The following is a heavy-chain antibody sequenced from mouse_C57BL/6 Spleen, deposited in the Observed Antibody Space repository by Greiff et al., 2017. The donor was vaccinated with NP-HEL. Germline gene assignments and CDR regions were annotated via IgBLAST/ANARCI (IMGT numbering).Heavy chain of an antibody. CDR3: ARWVLDDGYYVGYFDV. D-gene: IGHD2-3*01. CDR2: IYPGDGDT. V-gene: IGHV1-80*01. Sequence: LKESGAELVKPGASVKISCKASAYAFSSYWMNWVKQRPGKGLEWIGQIYPGDGDTNYNGKFKGKATLTADKSSSTAYMQLSSLTSEDSAVYFCARWVLDDGYYVGYFDVWGTGTTVTVSS. J-gene: IGHJ1*03. CDR1: AYAFSSYW.